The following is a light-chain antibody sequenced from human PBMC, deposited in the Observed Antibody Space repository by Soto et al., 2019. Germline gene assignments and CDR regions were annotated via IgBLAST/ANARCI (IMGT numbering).Light chain of an antibody. CDR1: SSDVGGFTS. CDR3: SSYTDSSNYV. J-gene: IGLJ1*01. CDR2: DVS. V-gene: IGLV2-11*01. Sequence: QSALPQPRSVSGSPGQSVTISCTGSSSDVGGFTSVSWFQQYPGTTPKLIIYDVSKRPSGVPDRFSGSRSGNTASLTISGLQAEDEADYYCSSYTDSSNYVFGTGTKVTVL.